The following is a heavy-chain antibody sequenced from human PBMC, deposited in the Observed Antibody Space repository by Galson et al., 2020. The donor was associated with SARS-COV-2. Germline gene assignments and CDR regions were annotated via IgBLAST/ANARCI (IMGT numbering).Heavy chain of an antibody. CDR3: ARYCGGDCYLFDYESYYYGMDV. Sequence: ASETLSLTCTVSGYSISSGYYWCWIRQPPGEGLEWIGSIYHSGRTYYNPSLKSRVTISVDTSTKQFSLKLSSVTAAATAVYYCARYCGGDCYLFDYESYYYGMDVWGQGTTVTISS. D-gene: IGHD2-21*02. CDR2: IYHSGRT. J-gene: IGHJ6*02. V-gene: IGHV4-38-2*02. CDR1: GYSISSGYY.